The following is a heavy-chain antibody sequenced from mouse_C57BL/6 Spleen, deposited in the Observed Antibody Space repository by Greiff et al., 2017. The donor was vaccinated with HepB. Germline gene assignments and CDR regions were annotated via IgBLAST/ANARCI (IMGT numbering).Heavy chain of an antibody. CDR1: GYSITSGYY. CDR3: ARETTDFDY. J-gene: IGHJ2*01. D-gene: IGHD1-1*01. Sequence: EVQRVESGPGLVKPSQSLSLTCSVTGYSITSGYYWNWIRQFPGNKLEWMGYISYDGSNKYNPSLKNRISITRDTSKNQFFLKLNSVTTEDTATYYCARETTDFDYWGQGTTLTVSS. V-gene: IGHV3-6*01. CDR2: ISYDGSN.